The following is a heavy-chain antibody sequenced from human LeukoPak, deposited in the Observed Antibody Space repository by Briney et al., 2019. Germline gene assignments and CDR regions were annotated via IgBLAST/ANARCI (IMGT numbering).Heavy chain of an antibody. Sequence: GGSLRLSCAASGFTFSSYSMNWVRQAPGKGLEWVSSISSSSSYIYYADSVKGRFTISRDNAKNSLYLQMNSLRAEDTAVYYCARESDGDGYNSFDYWGQGTLVTVPS. CDR2: ISSSSSYI. CDR1: GFTFSSYS. V-gene: IGHV3-21*01. CDR3: ARESDGDGYNSFDY. D-gene: IGHD5-24*01. J-gene: IGHJ4*02.